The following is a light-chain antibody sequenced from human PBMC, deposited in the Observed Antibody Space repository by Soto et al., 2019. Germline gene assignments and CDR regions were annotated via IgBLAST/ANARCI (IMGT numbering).Light chain of an antibody. CDR3: SSYISSDVI. Sequence: QSARTQPASVSGSPGQSITISCTGTSSDIGNYHLVSWYQQHPGKVPKVIIYEGTKRPSGVSNRFSGSKSGNTASLTISGLQADDEADYYCSSYISSDVIFGGGTKLTVL. CDR1: SSDIGNYHL. J-gene: IGLJ2*01. CDR2: EGT. V-gene: IGLV2-23*01.